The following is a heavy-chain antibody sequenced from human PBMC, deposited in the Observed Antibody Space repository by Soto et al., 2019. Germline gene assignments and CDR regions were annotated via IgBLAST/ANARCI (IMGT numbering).Heavy chain of an antibody. Sequence: QVHLVQSGAEVKKPGASVKVSCKGSGYAFTTYGITWVRQAPGQGLEWMGWISAHNGNTNYAQKLQGRVTVTRDTSTSTDYMELRSLRSDDTAVYYCERGRYGDYWGQGALGTVSA. CDR1: GYAFTTYG. CDR2: ISAHNGNT. V-gene: IGHV1-18*01. J-gene: IGHJ4*02. D-gene: IGHD1-1*01. CDR3: ERGRYGDY.